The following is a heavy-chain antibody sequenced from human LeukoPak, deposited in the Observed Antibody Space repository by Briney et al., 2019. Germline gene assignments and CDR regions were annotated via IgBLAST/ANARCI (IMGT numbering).Heavy chain of an antibody. Sequence: ASVKVSCKASGYTFTSYDINWVRQATGQGLEWMGWVNPNSGNTGYAQKFQGRVTMTRNTSISTAYMELSSLRSEDTAVYYCARAYSSNWYYFDYWGQGALVTVSS. D-gene: IGHD6-19*01. CDR3: ARAYSSNWYYFDY. CDR1: GYTFTSYD. V-gene: IGHV1-8*01. J-gene: IGHJ4*02. CDR2: VNPNSGNT.